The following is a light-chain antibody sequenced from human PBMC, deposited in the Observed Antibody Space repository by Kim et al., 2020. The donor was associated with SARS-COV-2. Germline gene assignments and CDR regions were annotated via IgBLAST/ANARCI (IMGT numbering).Light chain of an antibody. Sequence: SYELTQPPSVSVAPGKTARITCGGNNIGSKSVHWYQQKPGQAPVLVIYYDSDRPSGIPERFSGSNSGNTATLTISSVEAGDEADYYCQVWDSSSDHKVFGTGTKVTVL. CDR1: NIGSKS. V-gene: IGLV3-21*04. CDR2: YDS. J-gene: IGLJ1*01. CDR3: QVWDSSSDHKV.